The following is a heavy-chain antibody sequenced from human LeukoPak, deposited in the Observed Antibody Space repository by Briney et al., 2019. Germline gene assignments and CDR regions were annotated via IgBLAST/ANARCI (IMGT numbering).Heavy chain of an antibody. V-gene: IGHV5-51*01. CDR2: IYPGDSDT. J-gene: IGHJ6*02. D-gene: IGHD2-2*01. CDR3: ARRDGYCSSTSCYADYYYGMDV. CDR1: GHRFTNHW. Sequence: GESLKISCEVSGHRFTNHWIGWVRQMPGKGLEWMGIIYPGDSDTTYSPSFQGQVTISADKSISTAYLQWSSLKASDTAMYYCARRDGYCSSTSCYADYYYGMDVWGQGTTVTVSS.